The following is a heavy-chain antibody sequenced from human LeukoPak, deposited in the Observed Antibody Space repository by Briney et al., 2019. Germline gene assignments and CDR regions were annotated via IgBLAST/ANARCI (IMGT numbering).Heavy chain of an antibody. CDR3: ARANYYGSGTWFDP. V-gene: IGHV4-34*01. D-gene: IGHD3-10*01. CDR1: GGSFSGYY. J-gene: IGHJ5*02. Sequence: SETLSLTCAVYGGSFSGYYWSWIRQPPGKGLEWIGEINHSGSTNYNPSLKSRVTISVDTSKNQFSLKLSSVTAADTAVYYCARANYYGSGTWFDPWGQGTLVTVSS. CDR2: INHSGST.